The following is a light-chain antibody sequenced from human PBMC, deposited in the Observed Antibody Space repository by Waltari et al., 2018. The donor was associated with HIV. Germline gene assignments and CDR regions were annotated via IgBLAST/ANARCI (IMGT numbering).Light chain of an antibody. CDR1: NSNIGNNY. J-gene: IGLJ3*02. Sequence: QSVLTQPPSMSMALGQKVTISCSGCNSNIGNNYVSWYLQVPGTAPKLLIYDNNKRPSEIPARFSGSKTGTSATLGITGLQTVDEADYYCGAWDSSLSAWVFGGGTTLTVL. CDR2: DNN. V-gene: IGLV1-51*01. CDR3: GAWDSSLSAWV.